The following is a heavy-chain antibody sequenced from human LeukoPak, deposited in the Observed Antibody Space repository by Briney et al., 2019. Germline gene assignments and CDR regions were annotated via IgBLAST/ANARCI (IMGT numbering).Heavy chain of an antibody. CDR1: GFTFSSYG. V-gene: IGHV3-30*18. J-gene: IGHJ5*02. D-gene: IGHD7-27*01. CDR2: ISYDGSNK. CDR3: AKGQLGIQSSKWFDP. Sequence: AGGSLRLSCAASGFTFSSYGMHWVRQAPGKGLEWVAVISYDGSNKYYADSVKGRFTISRDNSKNTLYLQMDSLRPEDTAVYYCAKGQLGIQSSKWFDPWGQGTLVTVSS.